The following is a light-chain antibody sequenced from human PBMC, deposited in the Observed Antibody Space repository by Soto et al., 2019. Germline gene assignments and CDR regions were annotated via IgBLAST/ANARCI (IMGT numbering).Light chain of an antibody. J-gene: IGLJ2*01. CDR3: SSYTTSSTVV. CDR2: EVS. V-gene: IGLV2-14*03. CDR1: SSDFGGYNY. Sequence: QSALTQPASVSGSPGQSITISCIGTSSDFGGYNYVSWYQQHPGKAPKLMIYEVSDRPSGVSNRFSGSRSGNTAYLTISGLQAEDEADYYCSSYTTSSTVVFGGGTKVTVL.